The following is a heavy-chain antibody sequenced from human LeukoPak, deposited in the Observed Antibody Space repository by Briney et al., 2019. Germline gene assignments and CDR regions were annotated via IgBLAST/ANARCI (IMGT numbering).Heavy chain of an antibody. CDR3: AKDLVFSEVVAALDAFDI. CDR1: GFTFSSYG. Sequence: GGSLRLSCAASGFTFSSYGMHWVRQAPGKGLGWVAVISYDGSNKYYADSVKGRFTISRDNSKNTLYLQMNSLRAEDTAVYYCAKDLVFSEVVAALDAFDIWGQGTMVTVSS. V-gene: IGHV3-30*18. D-gene: IGHD2-15*01. J-gene: IGHJ3*02. CDR2: ISYDGSNK.